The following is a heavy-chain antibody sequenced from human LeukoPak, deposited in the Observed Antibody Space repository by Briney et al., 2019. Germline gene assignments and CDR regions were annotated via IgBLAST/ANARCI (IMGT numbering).Heavy chain of an antibody. CDR1: GFIFSSYI. D-gene: IGHD2-15*01. Sequence: GGSLRLSCVASGFIFSSYIMNWVRQAPGKGLEWVSSISSGSSYIHYADSVKGRFTISRDNAKNSLYLQMNSLRAEDTAVYYCAHDTVDCSGGSCYRSCWGQGTLVTVSS. CDR2: ISSGSSYI. CDR3: AHDTVDCSGGSCYRSC. J-gene: IGHJ4*02. V-gene: IGHV3-21*01.